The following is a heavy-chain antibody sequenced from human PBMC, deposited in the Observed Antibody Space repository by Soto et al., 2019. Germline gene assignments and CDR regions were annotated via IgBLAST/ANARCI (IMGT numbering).Heavy chain of an antibody. CDR2: IYYSGST. CDR1: GGSISSYY. Sequence: SETLSLTCTVSGGSISSYYWSWIRQPPGKGLEWIGYIYYSGSTNYNPSLKSRVTISVDTSKNQFSLKLSSVTAADTAVYYCARADIVVVPAAGILDYWGQGTLVTVSS. D-gene: IGHD2-2*01. V-gene: IGHV4-59*08. J-gene: IGHJ4*02. CDR3: ARADIVVVPAAGILDY.